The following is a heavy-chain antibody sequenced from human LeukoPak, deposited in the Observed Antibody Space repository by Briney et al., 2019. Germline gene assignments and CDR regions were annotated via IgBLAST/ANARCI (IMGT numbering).Heavy chain of an antibody. J-gene: IGHJ4*02. CDR2: IYYSRST. Sequence: AYIYYSRSTNYNPSLKSRVTISVDTSKNQFSLKLTSVTAADTAVYYCARAYSGYDYLGNWGQGTLVTVSS. D-gene: IGHD5-12*01. V-gene: IGHV4-59*01. CDR3: ARAYSGYDYLGN.